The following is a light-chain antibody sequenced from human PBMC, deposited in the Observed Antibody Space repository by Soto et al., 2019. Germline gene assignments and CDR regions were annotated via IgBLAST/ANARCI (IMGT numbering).Light chain of an antibody. CDR1: QDIRNE. J-gene: IGKJ1*01. V-gene: IGKV1-6*01. CDR3: QKNHISPRT. CDR2: SAS. Sequence: AIQMTQSPSSLSAFVGDRVTITCRASQDIRNELGWYQQKPGKAPKVLIYSASSLQSGVPSRFSGSGSGTLSTPPTTSLQPEDLATYYCQKNHISPRTFAQGTKVKI.